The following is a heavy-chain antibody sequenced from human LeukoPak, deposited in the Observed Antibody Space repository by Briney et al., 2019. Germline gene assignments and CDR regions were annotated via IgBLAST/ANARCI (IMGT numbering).Heavy chain of an antibody. CDR2: INPSGGST. D-gene: IGHD3-10*01. J-gene: IGHJ4*02. Sequence: ASVKVSCKASGYTFTRYYMHWVRQAPGQGLEWMAIINPSGGSTTYAQKFQGRVIMTRDMSTSTVYMELSSLRSEDTAVYYCARGRGSGSYYKEIDYWGQGTLVTVSS. CDR1: GYTFTRYY. V-gene: IGHV1-46*01. CDR3: ARGRGSGSYYKEIDY.